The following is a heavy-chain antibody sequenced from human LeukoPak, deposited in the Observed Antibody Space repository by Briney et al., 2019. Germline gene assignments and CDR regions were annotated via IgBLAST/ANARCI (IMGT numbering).Heavy chain of an antibody. CDR3: ARGRGYYYDSSGYYSFDY. J-gene: IGHJ4*02. V-gene: IGHV4-30-4*01. CDR1: GGSISSGDYY. D-gene: IGHD3-22*01. Sequence: PSQALSLTCTVSGGSISSGDYYWSWIRQPPGKGLEWIGYIYYSGGTYYNPSLKSRVTISVDTSKNQFSLKLSSVTAADTAVYYCARGRGYYYDSSGYYSFDYWGQGTLVTVSS. CDR2: IYYSGGT.